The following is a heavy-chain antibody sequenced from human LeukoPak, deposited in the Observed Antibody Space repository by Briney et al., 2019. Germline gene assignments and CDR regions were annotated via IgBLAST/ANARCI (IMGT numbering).Heavy chain of an antibody. D-gene: IGHD6-19*01. J-gene: IGHJ4*02. CDR1: GVPFSNYY. V-gene: IGHV4-34*01. CDR2: INHSGYA. Sequence: SETLSLTCAVSGVPFSNYYWSWVRQSPRQGLEWIGEINHSGYANYNPSLKSRVTMSIDTSKNQFSLILTSVTAADAGVYYCTRAVAGHPDWGQGTLVTVSS. CDR3: TRAVAGHPD.